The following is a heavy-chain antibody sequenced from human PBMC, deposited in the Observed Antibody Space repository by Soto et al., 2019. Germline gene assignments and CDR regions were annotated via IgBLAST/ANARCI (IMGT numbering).Heavy chain of an antibody. V-gene: IGHV1-3*01. CDR1: GYTFTSYA. CDR2: INAGNGNT. J-gene: IGHJ5*02. D-gene: IGHD4-17*01. CDR3: ARGGDYGDYENWFDP. Sequence: ASVKVSCKASGYTFTSYAMHWVRQAPGQRLEWMGWINAGNGNTKYSQKLQGRVTMTTDTSTSTAYMELRSLRSDDTAVYYCARGGDYGDYENWFDPWGQGTLVT.